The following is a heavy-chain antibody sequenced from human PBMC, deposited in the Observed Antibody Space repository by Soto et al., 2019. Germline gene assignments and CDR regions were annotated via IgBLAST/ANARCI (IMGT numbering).Heavy chain of an antibody. V-gene: IGHV1-18*01. CDR3: ARDLQFYSDSSCYRDVFDL. CDR2: ISANNGNT. D-gene: IGHD3-22*01. J-gene: IGHJ3*01. CDR1: GYIFTTYG. Sequence: QVQLVQSGAEVKKPGASVKVSCKASGYIFTTYGISWVRQAPGQGLEWMGWISANNGNTYYAQKFQGRVTMNTDTPTRTIYMELRSLRSDDTAVYYCARDLQFYSDSSCYRDVFDLWGQGTMVTVSS.